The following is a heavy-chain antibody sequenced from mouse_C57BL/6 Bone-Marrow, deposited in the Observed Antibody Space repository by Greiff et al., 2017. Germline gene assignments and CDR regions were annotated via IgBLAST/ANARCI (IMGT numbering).Heavy chain of an antibody. CDR1: GYSITSGYY. J-gene: IGHJ1*03. D-gene: IGHD1-1*01. CDR2: MSYDGSN. Sequence: EVQLQESGPGLVKPSQSLSLTCSVTGYSITSGYYWNWIRQFPGNKLEWMGYMSYDGSNNYNPSLKNRISITRDTSKNQFFLKLNSVTTEDTATYYCARGNYYGSSWYFDVWGTGTTVTVSS. CDR3: ARGNYYGSSWYFDV. V-gene: IGHV3-6*01.